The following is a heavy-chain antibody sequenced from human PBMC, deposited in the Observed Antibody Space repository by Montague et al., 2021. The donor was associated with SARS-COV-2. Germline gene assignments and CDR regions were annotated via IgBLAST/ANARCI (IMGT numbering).Heavy chain of an antibody. J-gene: IGHJ6*02. CDR3: ARDLPLIIMVRGVTFGYYGMDV. CDR1: GFTFSSYE. CDR2: ISSSGSTI. V-gene: IGHV3-48*03. Sequence: SLRLSCAASGFTFSSYEMNWVRQAPGKGLEWVSYISSSGSTIYHADSVKGRFTISRDNAKNSLYLRMNSLRAEDTAVYYCARDLPLIIMVRGVTFGYYGMDVWGQGTTVTVSS. D-gene: IGHD3-10*01.